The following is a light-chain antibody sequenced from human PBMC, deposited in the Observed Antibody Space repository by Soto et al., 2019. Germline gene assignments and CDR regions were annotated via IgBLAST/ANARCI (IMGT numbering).Light chain of an antibody. CDR3: QQSYSTPYT. Sequence: DIVMTQSPDSLAVSLGERATINCKSSQSVLYTSYNKNLLAWYQQKPGQPPKLLIYWASTRESGVPDRFSGSGSGTDFTLTISSLQAEDVAVYYCQQSYSTPYTFGQGTKLEIK. J-gene: IGKJ2*01. V-gene: IGKV4-1*01. CDR2: WAS. CDR1: QSVLYTSYNKNL.